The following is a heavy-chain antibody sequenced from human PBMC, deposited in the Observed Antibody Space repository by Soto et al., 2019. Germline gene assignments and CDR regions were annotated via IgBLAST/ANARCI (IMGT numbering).Heavy chain of an antibody. D-gene: IGHD3-22*01. V-gene: IGHV3-9*01. CDR3: AKMVTWDSSGYYQGGFDC. Sequence: EMHLVESGGGLVQPGRSLTISCAASGFTFEDYAMHWVRQAPGKGLEWVSGISWNSGKIIYADSVKGRFTISRDNAKHSLYLQMNSLRPEDTALYYCAKMVTWDSSGYYQGGFDCCGQGTLVTVSS. CDR1: GFTFEDYA. J-gene: IGHJ4*02. CDR2: ISWNSGKI.